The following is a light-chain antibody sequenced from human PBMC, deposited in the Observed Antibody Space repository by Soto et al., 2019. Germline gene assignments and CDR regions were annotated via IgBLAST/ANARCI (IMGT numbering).Light chain of an antibody. Sequence: DIQMTQSPSTLSASVGDRVTITCRASQSISTWLAWYQQKPGKAPKLLIYDASSLQSGVPSRFSGHGSGTDFTLTISGLQPDDFATYYCQQYNSYPRTLGQGTKVDIK. J-gene: IGKJ1*01. CDR3: QQYNSYPRT. V-gene: IGKV1-5*01. CDR1: QSISTW. CDR2: DAS.